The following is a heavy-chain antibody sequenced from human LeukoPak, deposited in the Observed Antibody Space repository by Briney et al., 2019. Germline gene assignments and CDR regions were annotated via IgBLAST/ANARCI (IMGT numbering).Heavy chain of an antibody. Sequence: SETLSLTCTVSGGSISSSSYYWGWIRQPPGEGPEWIGEINHGGSTNYNPSLKGRVTISVDTSKNQFSLNLSSVTAADTAVYYCARSGRSTCHWGQGTLVTVSS. J-gene: IGHJ4*02. CDR1: GGSISSSSYY. CDR2: INHGGST. CDR3: ARSGRSTCH. D-gene: IGHD3-10*01. V-gene: IGHV4-39*07.